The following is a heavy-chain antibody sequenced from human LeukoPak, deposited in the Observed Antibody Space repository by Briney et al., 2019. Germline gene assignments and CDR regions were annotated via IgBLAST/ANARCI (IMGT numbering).Heavy chain of an antibody. Sequence: GGALRLSCVPSGFTLSGDWMSGVRQGPGKGLEWVANIKQGGSEKYYVDSVKGRFTISRDNAKNSLYLQMNSLRAEDTAVYYCARDLWFGELPFWGQGTLVTVSS. CDR3: ARDLWFGELPF. V-gene: IGHV3-7*01. J-gene: IGHJ4*02. CDR1: GFTLSGDW. D-gene: IGHD3-10*01. CDR2: IKQGGSEK.